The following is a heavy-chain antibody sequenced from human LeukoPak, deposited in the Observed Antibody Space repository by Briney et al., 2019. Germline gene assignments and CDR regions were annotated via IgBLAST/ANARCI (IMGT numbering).Heavy chain of an antibody. CDR3: ARVLGSQLLPSDY. CDR2: ISNSGSTI. J-gene: IGHJ4*02. D-gene: IGHD2-2*01. V-gene: IGHV3-11*04. Sequence: GGSLRLSCAASGFTFTDYYMTWIRQAPGKGLEWVSYISNSGSTIYYADSVKGRFTISRDNAKNSLYLQMNSLRAEDTAVYYCARVLGSQLLPSDYWGQGTLVTVSS. CDR1: GFTFTDYY.